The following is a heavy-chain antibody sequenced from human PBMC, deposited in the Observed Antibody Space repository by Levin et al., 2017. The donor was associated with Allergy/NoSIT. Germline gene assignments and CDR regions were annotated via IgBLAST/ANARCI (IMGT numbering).Heavy chain of an antibody. J-gene: IGHJ4*02. V-gene: IGHV3-30-3*01. D-gene: IGHD2-21*02. CDR3: ARDGTTNCGGDCYWADL. Sequence: GESLKISCAASGFTFSTYAMHWVRQAPGKGLEWVAVISYDGTNKFYADSVKGRFTISRDNSKNTLYLQMNSLRSEDTAVYYCARDGTTNCGGDCYWADLWGQGTLVTVSS. CDR2: ISYDGTNK. CDR1: GFTFSTYA.